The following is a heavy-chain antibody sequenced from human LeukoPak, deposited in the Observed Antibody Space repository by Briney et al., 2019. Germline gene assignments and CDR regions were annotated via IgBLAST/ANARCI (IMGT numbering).Heavy chain of an antibody. CDR1: GFTVSSNY. D-gene: IGHD5-24*01. Sequence: GGSLRLSCAASGFTVSSNYMSWVRQAPGKGLEWVSVIYSGGSTYYADSVKGRFTISRDNSKNTLYLQMNSLRGEDTAVYYCAKDLAEMATIIDYWGQGTLVTVSS. V-gene: IGHV3-53*01. J-gene: IGHJ4*02. CDR2: IYSGGST. CDR3: AKDLAEMATIIDY.